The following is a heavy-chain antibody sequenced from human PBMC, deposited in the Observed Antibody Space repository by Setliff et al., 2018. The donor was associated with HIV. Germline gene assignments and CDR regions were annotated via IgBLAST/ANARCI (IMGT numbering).Heavy chain of an antibody. D-gene: IGHD2-2*01. CDR1: GFTFSNYS. Sequence: GGSLRLSCAASGFTFSNYSMNWVRQTPGKGLEWVSSISASATYIYYADSVKGRFTISRDNAENSLYLQMNSLRSEDTAVYYCARDFGGYCSSMSCPGLFDPWGQGTLVTVSS. V-gene: IGHV3-21*04. CDR3: ARDFGGYCSSMSCPGLFDP. CDR2: ISASATYI. J-gene: IGHJ5*02.